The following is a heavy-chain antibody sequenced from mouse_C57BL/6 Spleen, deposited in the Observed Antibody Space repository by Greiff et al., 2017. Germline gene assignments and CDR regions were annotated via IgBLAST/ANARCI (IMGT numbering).Heavy chain of an antibody. CDR3: AGNWHYDSSAVDY. CDR1: GFTFKDYY. CDR2: IDPEDGET. V-gene: IGHV14-2*01. J-gene: IGHJ2*01. Sequence: VQLQQSGAELVKPGASVKLSCTASGFTFKDYYMHWVKQRTEQGLEWIGRIDPEDGETKYAPKFKGKATITADTSSNTAYLQLSSLPSEDTAVYYCAGNWHYDSSAVDYGGQGTTLTVAS. D-gene: IGHD1-1*01.